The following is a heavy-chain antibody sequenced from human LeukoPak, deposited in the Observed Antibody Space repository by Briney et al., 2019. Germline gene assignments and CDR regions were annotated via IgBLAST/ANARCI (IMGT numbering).Heavy chain of an antibody. CDR3: AREGIAVAGLAVGYMDV. CDR1: GGSISSHC. J-gene: IGHJ6*03. CDR2: IYYSGST. V-gene: IGHV4-59*11. D-gene: IGHD6-19*01. Sequence: SETLSLTCTVSGGSISSHCWSWIRQPPGKGLEWLGYIYYSGSTNYNPSLKSRVTISVDTSKNQFSLKLSSVTAADTAVYYCAREGIAVAGLAVGYMDVWGKGTTVTVSS.